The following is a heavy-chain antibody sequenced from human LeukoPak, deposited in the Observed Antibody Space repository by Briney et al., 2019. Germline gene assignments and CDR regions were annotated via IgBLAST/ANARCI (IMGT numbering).Heavy chain of an antibody. D-gene: IGHD6-25*01. CDR2: VAYDGDYK. V-gene: IGHV3-30*04. CDR1: GFDFNVYA. J-gene: IGHJ4*02. Sequence: GGSLRLSCAASGFDFNVYAMHWVRQAPGQGLEWVALVAYDGDYKDYAQPVKGRFIISRDNSNNMLFLEMNNLRLEDTAVYYCSSASSGQPNYWGQGTLVTVSS. CDR3: SSASSGQPNY.